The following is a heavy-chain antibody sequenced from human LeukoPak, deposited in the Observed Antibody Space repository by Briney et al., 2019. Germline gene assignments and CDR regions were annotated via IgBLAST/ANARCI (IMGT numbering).Heavy chain of an antibody. Sequence: PSETLSLTCTVSGGSISSYYWSWIRQPPGKGLEWIGYIYYSGGTNYNPSLKSRVTISVDTSKNQFSLKLSSVTAADTAVYYCARVYNWNDFPYYFDYWGQGTLVTVSS. D-gene: IGHD1-1*01. CDR2: IYYSGGT. J-gene: IGHJ4*02. CDR1: GGSISSYY. V-gene: IGHV4-59*01. CDR3: ARVYNWNDFPYYFDY.